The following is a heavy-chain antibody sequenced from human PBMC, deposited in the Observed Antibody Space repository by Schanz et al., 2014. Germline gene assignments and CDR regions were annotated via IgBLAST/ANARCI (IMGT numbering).Heavy chain of an antibody. Sequence: VQLLESGGGLVKPGGSLRLSCAASGFIFNDYYMNWIRQTPGKGLEWVAAIWSDGRNKYYVDSVKGRFTISRDNSKNALYLQMDSLRAEDTAVYYCAKDTGYCHGGACYCFEYWGLGILVTVSS. CDR2: IWSDGRNK. CDR1: GFIFNDYY. V-gene: IGHV3-33*06. CDR3: AKDTGYCHGGACYCFEY. D-gene: IGHD2-8*02. J-gene: IGHJ4*02.